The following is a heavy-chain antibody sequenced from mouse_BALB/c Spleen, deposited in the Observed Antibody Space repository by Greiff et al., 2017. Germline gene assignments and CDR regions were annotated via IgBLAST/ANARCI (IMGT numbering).Heavy chain of an antibody. CDR1: GYSFTSYW. Sequence: VHVKQSGTVLARPGASVKMSCKASGYSFTSYWMHWVKQRPGQGLEWIGAIYPGNSDTSYNQKFKGKAKLTAVTSASTAYMELSSLTNEDSAVYYCTRTGYEFYYFDYWGQGTTLTVSS. J-gene: IGHJ2*01. V-gene: IGHV1-5*01. CDR3: TRTGYEFYYFDY. CDR2: IYPGNSDT. D-gene: IGHD2-14*01.